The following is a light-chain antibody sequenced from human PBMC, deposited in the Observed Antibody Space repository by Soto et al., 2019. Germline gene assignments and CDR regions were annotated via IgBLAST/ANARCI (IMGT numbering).Light chain of an antibody. CDR3: QQRQYWPPIT. CDR2: GAS. V-gene: IGKV3-11*01. J-gene: IGKJ5*01. Sequence: EIVLTQSPGTLSLSPGARATLSCRASQSVSNNYLAWYQQKPGQAPRLLIYGASNRAAGIPARFSGSGSGTDFTLTISSLEPEDFAIYYCQQRQYWPPITFGQGTRLEIK. CDR1: QSVSNNY.